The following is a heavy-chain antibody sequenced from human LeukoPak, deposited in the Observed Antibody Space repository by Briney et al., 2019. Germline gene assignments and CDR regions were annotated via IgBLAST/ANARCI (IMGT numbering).Heavy chain of an antibody. J-gene: IGHJ5*02. CDR1: GGPISSGSYY. CDR2: IYTSGST. Sequence: SETLSLTCTVSGGPISSGSYYWSWIRQPAGKGLEWIGRIYTSGSTNYNPSLKSRVTISVDTSKNQFSLKLSSVTAADTAVYYCARDRTTRYCSSTSCYVHNWFDPWGQGTLVTVSS. CDR3: ARDRTTRYCSSTSCYVHNWFDP. V-gene: IGHV4-61*02. D-gene: IGHD2-2*01.